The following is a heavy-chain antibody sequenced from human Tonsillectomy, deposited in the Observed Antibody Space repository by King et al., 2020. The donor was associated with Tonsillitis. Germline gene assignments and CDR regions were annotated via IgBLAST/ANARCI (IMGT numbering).Heavy chain of an antibody. D-gene: IGHD3-22*01. J-gene: IGHJ4*02. V-gene: IGHV5-51*01. CDR3: ARGFVTDYYDSSGYCDY. Sequence: QLVQSGAEVRKPGESLKISCKDSGYSFPNYWIAWVRQMPGKGLEWMGIIYPGDSDTTDSPSLQGQVTISADKSISTAYLQWSSLKASDTAMYYCARGFVTDYYDSSGYCDYWGQGTLVTVSS. CDR2: IYPGDSDT. CDR1: GYSFPNYW.